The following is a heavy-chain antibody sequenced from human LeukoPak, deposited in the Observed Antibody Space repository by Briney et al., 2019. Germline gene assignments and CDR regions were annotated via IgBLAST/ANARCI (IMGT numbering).Heavy chain of an antibody. CDR1: GHTFTGYY. D-gene: IGHD4-17*01. V-gene: IGHV1-2*06. CDR3: ARFKFGQTTVTTEDY. CDR2: INPNSGGT. Sequence: APVKVSCKASGHTFTGYYMHWVRQAPGQGLEWMGRINPNSGGTNYAQKFQGRVTMTRDTSISTAYMELSRLRSDDTAVYYCARFKFGQTTVTTEDYWGQGTLVTVSS. J-gene: IGHJ4*02.